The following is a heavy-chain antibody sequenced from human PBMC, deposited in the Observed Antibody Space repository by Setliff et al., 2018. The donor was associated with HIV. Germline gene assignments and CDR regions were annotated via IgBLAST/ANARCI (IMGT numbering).Heavy chain of an antibody. CDR1: GDSIFTSTYY. CDR2: IYYSGNT. J-gene: IGHJ5*02. D-gene: IGHD5-12*01. CDR3: ARLGRPYSGQGWFDP. Sequence: LSLPCSVSGDSIFTSTYYWGWIRLPPGKRLEWIGSIYYSGNTYYNPSLKSRVTISVDTSKNQFFLNLSSVTATDSAVYYCARLGRPYSGQGWFDPWGQGTLVTVSS. V-gene: IGHV4-39*01.